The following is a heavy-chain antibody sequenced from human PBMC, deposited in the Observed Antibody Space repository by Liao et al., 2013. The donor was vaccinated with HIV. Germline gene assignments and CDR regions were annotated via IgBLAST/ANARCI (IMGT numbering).Heavy chain of an antibody. CDR1: GGSIGSYK. V-gene: IGHV4-59*12. Sequence: QVRLEESGPGLVRPSETLSLTCTIFGGSIGSYKWNWIRQSPTKGLEWIGYVNYSGTSYYNPSLKSRVTISIDTSKNQFSLKLRSVTAADTAVYYCAREPYTTWLEWQFPPYYMDVWGKGTTVTVSS. D-gene: IGHD3-3*01. J-gene: IGHJ6*03. CDR3: AREPYTTWLEWQFPPYYMDV. CDR2: VNYSGTS.